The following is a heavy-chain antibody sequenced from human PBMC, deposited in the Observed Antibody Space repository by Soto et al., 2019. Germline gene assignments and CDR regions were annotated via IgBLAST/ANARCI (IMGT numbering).Heavy chain of an antibody. CDR1: GGSISSYY. CDR3: ARVWGGAFDI. J-gene: IGHJ3*02. CDR2: IYYSGST. D-gene: IGHD3-10*01. Sequence: SETLSLTCTVSGGSISSYYWSWIRQPPGKELEWIGYIYYSGSTNYNPSLKSRVTISVDTPKNQFSLKLSSVTAADTAVYYCARVWGGAFDIWGQGTMVTVSS. V-gene: IGHV4-59*13.